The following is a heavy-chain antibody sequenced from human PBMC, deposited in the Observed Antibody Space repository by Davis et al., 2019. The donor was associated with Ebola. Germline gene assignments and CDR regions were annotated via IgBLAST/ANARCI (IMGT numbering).Heavy chain of an antibody. D-gene: IGHD6-19*01. CDR3: AKVGTGYSSGWYLYYFDY. Sequence: GGSLRLSCAASGFTFSSYSMNWVRQAPGKGLEWVSSISSSSSYIYYADSVKGRFTISRDNAKNSLYLQMNSLRAEDTAVYYCAKVGTGYSSGWYLYYFDYWGQGTLVTVSS. V-gene: IGHV3-21*01. CDR2: ISSSSSYI. CDR1: GFTFSSYS. J-gene: IGHJ4*02.